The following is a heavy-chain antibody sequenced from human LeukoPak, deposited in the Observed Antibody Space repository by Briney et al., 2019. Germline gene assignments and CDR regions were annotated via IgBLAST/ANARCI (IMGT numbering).Heavy chain of an antibody. J-gene: IGHJ4*02. Sequence: GGSLRLSCAASGFTLSSYSMHWVRQAPGKGLEWVSYIRSSGSGSTIYYADSVKGRFTISRDNAKNSLYLEMNSLRDEDTAVYYCARGGVTYYYDSSGYAGPGYCFDYWGQGILVTVSS. CDR1: GFTLSSYS. D-gene: IGHD3-22*01. CDR2: IRSSGSGSTI. CDR3: ARGGVTYYYDSSGYAGPGYCFDY. V-gene: IGHV3-48*02.